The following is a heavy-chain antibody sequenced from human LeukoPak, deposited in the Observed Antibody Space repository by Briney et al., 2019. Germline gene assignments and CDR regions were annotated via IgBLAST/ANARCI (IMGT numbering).Heavy chain of an antibody. Sequence: SGGSLRLSCAASGFTFSSYAMSWVRQAPGKGGEWVSAISGRGGSTYYADSVKGRFTISRDNSKNTLYLQMNSLRAEDTAVYYCAKGVAAAASAEYFQHWGQGTLVTVSS. CDR3: AKGVAAAASAEYFQH. CDR1: GFTFSSYA. J-gene: IGHJ1*01. CDR2: ISGRGGST. V-gene: IGHV3-23*01. D-gene: IGHD6-13*01.